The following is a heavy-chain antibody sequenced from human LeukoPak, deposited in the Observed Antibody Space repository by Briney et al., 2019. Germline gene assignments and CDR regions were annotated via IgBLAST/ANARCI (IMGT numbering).Heavy chain of an antibody. CDR2: IRSNAYGGAT. D-gene: IGHD3-22*01. J-gene: IGHJ4*02. Sequence: GSLRLSCAASGFNFNNAWMDWVRQAPGKGLEWVGRIRSNAYGGATESAAPVTGRLTISRDDSENTLYLQMNSLKIEDTAVYYCTRGSNRDDSSDFDCWGQGTLVTVSS. CDR1: GFNFNNAW. CDR3: TRGSNRDDSSDFDC. V-gene: IGHV3-15*07.